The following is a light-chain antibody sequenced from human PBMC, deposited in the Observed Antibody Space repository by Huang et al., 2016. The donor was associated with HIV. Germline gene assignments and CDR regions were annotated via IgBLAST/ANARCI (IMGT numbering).Light chain of an antibody. Sequence: DIVLTQSPATLSLSPGERATLSCRAGQSVGSYLAWYQQTPGQAPRLLVSDASHRATGIPARFSGSGSGTDFTLTFSSLEPEDFAVYYCHQHSSWPGTFGQGTRVEIK. CDR2: DAS. CDR3: HQHSSWPGT. V-gene: IGKV3-11*01. CDR1: QSVGSY. J-gene: IGKJ1*01.